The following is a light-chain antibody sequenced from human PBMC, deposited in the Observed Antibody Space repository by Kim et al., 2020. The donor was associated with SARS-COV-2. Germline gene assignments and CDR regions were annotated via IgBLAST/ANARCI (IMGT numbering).Light chain of an antibody. CDR3: QQSYRPPHT. V-gene: IGKV1-39*01. Sequence: DIQMTQSPSSLSASVGDRVTITCRASQSISSYLNWYQQKPGKAPNLLIYSASTLQSGVPSRFSGSGSGTDFTLTISSLQPEDFATYSCQQSYRPPHTFGQGTKLEI. J-gene: IGKJ2*01. CDR2: SAS. CDR1: QSISSY.